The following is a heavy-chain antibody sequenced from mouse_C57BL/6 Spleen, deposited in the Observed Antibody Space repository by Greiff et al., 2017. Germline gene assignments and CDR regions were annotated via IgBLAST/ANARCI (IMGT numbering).Heavy chain of an antibody. Sequence: QVQLQQPGAELVKPGASVKLSCKASGYTFTSYWMQWVKQRPGQGLEWIGEIDPSDSYTNYNQKFKGKATLTVDTSSSTAYMQLSSLTSEDSAVYYCARLDGNYGYFDDWGTGTTVTVSS. J-gene: IGHJ1*03. CDR2: IDPSDSYT. CDR1: GYTFTSYW. CDR3: ARLDGNYGYFDD. V-gene: IGHV1-50*01. D-gene: IGHD2-1*01.